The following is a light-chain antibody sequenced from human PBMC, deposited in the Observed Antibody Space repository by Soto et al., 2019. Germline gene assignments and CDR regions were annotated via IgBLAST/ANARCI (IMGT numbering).Light chain of an antibody. CDR2: GAS. CDR1: QSVSSSSY. Sequence: IVLTQSPGTLSLSPGERATLSCRASQSVSSSSYLAWYQQKPGQAPRLLIYGASSRATGIPDRSSGSGSATDFTLTISRLEPEDFAVYYCRQYGSSPSYTFGQGTKLEIK. J-gene: IGKJ2*01. CDR3: RQYGSSPSYT. V-gene: IGKV3-20*01.